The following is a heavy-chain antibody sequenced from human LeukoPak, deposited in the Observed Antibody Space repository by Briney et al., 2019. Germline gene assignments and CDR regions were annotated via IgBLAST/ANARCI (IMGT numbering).Heavy chain of an antibody. CDR3: ARVDLGYCTNGVCYDLDY. J-gene: IGHJ4*02. CDR1: GYTFTGYY. V-gene: IGHV1-2*02. CDR2: INPNSGGT. D-gene: IGHD2-8*01. Sequence: ASVKVSCKASGYTFTGYYMHWVRQAPGQGLEWMGWINPNSGGTNYAQKFQGRVTMTRDTSISTAYMELSRLRSDDTAVYHCARVDLGYCTNGVCYDLDYWGQGTLVTVSS.